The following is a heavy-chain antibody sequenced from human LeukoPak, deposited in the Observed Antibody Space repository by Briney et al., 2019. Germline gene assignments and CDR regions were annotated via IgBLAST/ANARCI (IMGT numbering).Heavy chain of an antibody. D-gene: IGHD2-2*01. CDR1: GGSFSGYY. CDR2: INHSGST. V-gene: IGHV4-34*01. CDR3: ARGRGYAGPPGTHFDY. Sequence: PSETLSLTCAVYGGSFSGYYWSWIRQPPGKGLEWIGEINHSGSTNYNPSLKSRVTISVDTSKNQFSLKLSSVTAADTAVYYCARGRGYAGPPGTHFDYWGQGTLVTVSS. J-gene: IGHJ4*02.